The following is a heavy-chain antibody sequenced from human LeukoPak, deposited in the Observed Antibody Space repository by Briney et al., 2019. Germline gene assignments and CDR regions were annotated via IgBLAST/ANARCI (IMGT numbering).Heavy chain of an antibody. CDR2: ISSSSSYV. V-gene: IGHV3-21*01. D-gene: IGHD1-26*01. CDR1: GFTFSSYS. Sequence: GGSLRLSCAASGFTFSSYSMNWVRQAPGKGLEWVSSISSSSSYVYYADSVKGRFTISRDNAKNSLYLQMNSLRAEDTAVYYCARDGSGSYGDYFDYWGQGTLVTVSS. J-gene: IGHJ4*02. CDR3: ARDGSGSYGDYFDY.